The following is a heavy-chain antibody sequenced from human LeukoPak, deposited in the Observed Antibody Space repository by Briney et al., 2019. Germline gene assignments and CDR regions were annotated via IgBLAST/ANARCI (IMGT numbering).Heavy chain of an antibody. D-gene: IGHD2-2*01. CDR3: ARGRYCSSTSCSPSFYFDF. V-gene: IGHV1-46*01. Sequence: ASVKVSCKASGYTFTSYYMHWVRQAPGQGLEWMGIINPSGGSTSYAQKFQGRVTMTRDTSTSTVYMELSSLRSDDTAVYYCARGRYCSSTSCSPSFYFDFWGQGTLVTVSS. CDR2: INPSGGST. CDR1: GYTFTSYY. J-gene: IGHJ4*02.